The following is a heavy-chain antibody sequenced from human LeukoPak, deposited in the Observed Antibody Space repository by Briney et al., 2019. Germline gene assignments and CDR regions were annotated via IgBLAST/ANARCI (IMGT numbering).Heavy chain of an antibody. CDR3: ARDQFGWWANY. D-gene: IGHD6-19*01. J-gene: IGHJ4*02. V-gene: IGHV3-7*01. CDR1: GFTFSSYW. CDR2: IKQDGSEK. Sequence: PGGSLRLSCAASGFTFSSYWMSWVRQAPGKGVEWVANIKQDGSEKYYVDSVKGRFTISRDNAKNSLYLQMNSLRAEDTAVYYCARDQFGWWANYWGQGTLVTVSS.